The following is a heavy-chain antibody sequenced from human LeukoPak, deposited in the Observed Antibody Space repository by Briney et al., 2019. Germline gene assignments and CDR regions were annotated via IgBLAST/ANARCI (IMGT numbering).Heavy chain of an antibody. CDR2: LSGDGSDT. V-gene: IGHV3-23*01. CDR3: TKGGHGDY. D-gene: IGHD2-21*02. CDR1: GFPFSTFP. Sequence: GGSLRLSCQASGFPFSTFPMSWVRQAPGKGLEWVSTLSGDGSDTYYADSVEGRFTISRDTSKNTLFLQMNSLRADDTAIYYCTKGGHGDYWGQGTMVTVSS. J-gene: IGHJ4*02.